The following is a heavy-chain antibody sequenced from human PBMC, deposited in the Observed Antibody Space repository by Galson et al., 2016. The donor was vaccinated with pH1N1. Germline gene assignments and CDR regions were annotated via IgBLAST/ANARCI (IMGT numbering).Heavy chain of an antibody. V-gene: IGHV1-69*02. Sequence: SVKVSCKASGGTLSRHTISWVRQAPGQGLEWMGRILPIVGITNYAQKLQGRATIIADRFTSTVSMELSGLTSDDTAVYYCARGVAAAGSYYFDYWGQGTLVTVSS. J-gene: IGHJ4*02. CDR2: ILPIVGIT. CDR3: ARGVAAAGSYYFDY. D-gene: IGHD6-13*01. CDR1: GGTLSRHT.